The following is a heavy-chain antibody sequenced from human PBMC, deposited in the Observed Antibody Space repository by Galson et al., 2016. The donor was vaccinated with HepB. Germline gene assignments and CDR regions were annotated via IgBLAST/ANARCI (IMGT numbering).Heavy chain of an antibody. CDR3: ARQGGRRRGAAGSCSGGACFTDY. Sequence: ETLSLTCSVSAGSLNSSGYYWGWIRQPPGKGLEWMGSIHYSGNTYYNPSLPSRVTMSVDRSKNQFTLKVSSVTAADTAVYYCARQGGRRRGAAGSCSGGACFTDYWGQGTLLTVSS. J-gene: IGHJ4*02. V-gene: IGHV4-39*01. CDR2: IHYSGNT. CDR1: AGSLNSSGYY. D-gene: IGHD2-15*01.